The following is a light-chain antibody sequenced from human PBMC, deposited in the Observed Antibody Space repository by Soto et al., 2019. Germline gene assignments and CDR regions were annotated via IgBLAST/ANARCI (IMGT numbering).Light chain of an antibody. CDR1: QSISRN. CDR3: QQSFSIPLT. J-gene: IGKJ1*01. Sequence: DIQMNQSPSSLSASVGDRVTITCRASQSISRNLNWYQQKPGKAPKVLIYAASSLASGVPSRFSGSGSGTDFTLSISSLQPEDFATYYCQQSFSIPLTFGQGTKVEIK. V-gene: IGKV1-39*01. CDR2: AAS.